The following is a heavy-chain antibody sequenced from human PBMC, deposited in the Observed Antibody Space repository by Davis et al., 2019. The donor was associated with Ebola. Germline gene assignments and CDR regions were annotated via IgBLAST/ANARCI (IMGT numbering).Heavy chain of an antibody. J-gene: IGHJ5*02. CDR2: ISSSRRYI. Sequence: GGSLRLSCAASRCPFSSYIINWFLQSPAKCIDLVSSISSSRRYIYYADSLKGRFTISRDNAKNSLYLQMNSLRAEDTAVYYCARDLTIVPWGQGTLVTVSS. CDR1: RCPFSSYI. D-gene: IGHD3-9*01. V-gene: IGHV3-21*01. CDR3: ARDLTIVP.